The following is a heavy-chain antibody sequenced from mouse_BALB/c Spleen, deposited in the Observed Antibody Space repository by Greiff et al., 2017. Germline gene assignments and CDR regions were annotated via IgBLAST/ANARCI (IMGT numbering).Heavy chain of an antibody. CDR2: IRLKSDNYAT. D-gene: IGHD1-1*01. CDR1: GFTFSSYW. J-gene: IGHJ3*01. Sequence: EVKLVESGGGLVQPGGSMKLSCVASGFTFSSYWMSWVRQSPEKGLEWVAEIRLKSDNYATHYAESVKGKFTISRDDSKSRLYLQMNSLRAEDTGIYYCIRSYYYGSSLFAYWGQGTLVTVSA. CDR3: IRSYYYGSSLFAY. V-gene: IGHV6-6*02.